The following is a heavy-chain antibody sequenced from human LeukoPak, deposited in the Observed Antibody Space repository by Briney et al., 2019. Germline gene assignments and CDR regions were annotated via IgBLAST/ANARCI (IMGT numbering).Heavy chain of an antibody. CDR2: IYHSGST. J-gene: IGHJ4*02. D-gene: IGHD4-23*01. CDR1: GYSIRSGYY. V-gene: IGHV4-38-2*02. Sequence: SETLSLTCTVSGYSIRSGYYWGWIRQPPGKGLEWIGSIYHSGSTYYNPSLKSRVTISVDTSKNQFSLKLSSVTAADTAVYYCATTTVVTRPFDYWGQGTLVTVSS. CDR3: ATTTVVTRPFDY.